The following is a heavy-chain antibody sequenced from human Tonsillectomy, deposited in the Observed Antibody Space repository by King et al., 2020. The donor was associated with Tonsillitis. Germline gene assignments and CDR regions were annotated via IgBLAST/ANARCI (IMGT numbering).Heavy chain of an antibody. Sequence: QLVQSGAEVKKPGSSVKVSCKASGGTFSSYAISWVRQAPGQGLEWMGGIIPIFGTANYAQKFQGRVTNTADESTSTAYMALSSLRSEDTAVDYCARRELNYYDSRTNAFDIWGQGTMVTVSS. J-gene: IGHJ3*02. CDR1: GGTFSSYA. D-gene: IGHD3-22*01. CDR3: ARRELNYYDSRTNAFDI. CDR2: IIPIFGTA. V-gene: IGHV1-69*01.